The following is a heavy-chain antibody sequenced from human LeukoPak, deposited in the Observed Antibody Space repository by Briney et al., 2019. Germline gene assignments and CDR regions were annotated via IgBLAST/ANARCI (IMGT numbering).Heavy chain of an antibody. CDR3: ARHGGSYSFDY. CDR1: DGYISNYY. Sequence: SETLSLTCSVSDGYISNYYLSWIRQPAGKRLEWIGRIHSSGSTSYNPSLKSRVTMSIDTSQSQFSLKLSSVTAADTAVYYCARHGGSYSFDYWGQGTLVTVSS. CDR2: IHSSGST. D-gene: IGHD1-26*01. J-gene: IGHJ4*02. V-gene: IGHV4-4*07.